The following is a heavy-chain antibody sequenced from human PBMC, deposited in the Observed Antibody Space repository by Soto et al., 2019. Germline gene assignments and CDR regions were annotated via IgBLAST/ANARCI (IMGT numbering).Heavy chain of an antibody. Sequence: QVQLVQSGAEVKKPGSSVKVSCKASGGTFSSYTISWVRQAPGQGLEWMGRIIPILGIANYAQKSQGRVTITADKSTSTAYMELSSLRSEDTAVYYCAGGLDIVVVPAAITPYYYYMDVWGKGTTVTVSS. V-gene: IGHV1-69*02. CDR2: IIPILGIA. D-gene: IGHD2-2*03. J-gene: IGHJ6*03. CDR3: AGGLDIVVVPAAITPYYYYMDV. CDR1: GGTFSSYT.